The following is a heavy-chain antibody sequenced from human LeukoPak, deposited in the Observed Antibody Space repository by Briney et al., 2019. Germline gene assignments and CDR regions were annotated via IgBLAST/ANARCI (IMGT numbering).Heavy chain of an antibody. CDR3: ARGYCTTTSCYIDY. CDR1: GFTFSNYA. J-gene: IGHJ4*02. D-gene: IGHD2-2*02. Sequence: GGSLRLSCAASGFTFSNYAFHWVRQAPGKGLEWVAVMSHDGINKYYRDSVKGRFTIPRDISKSTLYLQMNSLRAEDTAVYYCARGYCTTTSCYIDYWGQGSLVTVSS. V-gene: IGHV3-30*04. CDR2: MSHDGINK.